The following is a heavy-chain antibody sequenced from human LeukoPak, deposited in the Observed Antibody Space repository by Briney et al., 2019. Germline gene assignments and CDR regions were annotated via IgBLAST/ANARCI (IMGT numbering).Heavy chain of an antibody. D-gene: IGHD3-22*01. V-gene: IGHV3-74*01. Sequence: GGSLRLSCAASGFNFKNYWMHWVRQAPGKGLEWVSRIINDGSSTTYADSVKGRFTISKDTSENTLFLHLNSLRTEDTAIYYCARARESYYDKSGYFPLNYWGQGTLVTVSS. CDR1: GFNFKNYW. J-gene: IGHJ4*02. CDR2: IINDGSST. CDR3: ARARESYYDKSGYFPLNY.